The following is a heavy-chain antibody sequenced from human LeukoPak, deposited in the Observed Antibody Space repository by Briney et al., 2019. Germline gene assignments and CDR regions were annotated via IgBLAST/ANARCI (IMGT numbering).Heavy chain of an antibody. CDR3: AKDLGYLASSGYSSPFAY. D-gene: IGHD3-22*01. Sequence: PGGSLRLSCAASGFTFSSYAMSWVRQAPGKGLEWVSTISGSGGSSYYADSVKGRFTISRDNSKNPLYLQMNSLRAEDTAVYYCAKDLGYLASSGYSSPFAYGGQGTLVTVSS. CDR1: GFTFSSYA. J-gene: IGHJ4*02. CDR2: ISGSGGSS. V-gene: IGHV3-23*01.